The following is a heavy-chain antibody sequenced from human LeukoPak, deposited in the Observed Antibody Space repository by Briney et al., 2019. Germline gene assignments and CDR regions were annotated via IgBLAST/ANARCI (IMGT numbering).Heavy chain of an antibody. J-gene: IGHJ4*02. CDR3: AKDASMIVATTPVLYFDY. CDR2: IYSGGST. Sequence: GGSLRLSCAASGFTVSSNYMSWVRQAPGKGLEWVSVIYSGGSTYYADSVKGRFTISRDNSKNTLYLQMNSLRAEDTAVYYCAKDASMIVATTPVLYFDYWGQGTLVTVSS. D-gene: IGHD3-22*01. V-gene: IGHV3-66*01. CDR1: GFTVSSNY.